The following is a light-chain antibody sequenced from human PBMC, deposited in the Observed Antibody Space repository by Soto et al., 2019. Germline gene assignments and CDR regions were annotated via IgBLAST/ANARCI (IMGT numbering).Light chain of an antibody. V-gene: IGKV3-20*01. CDR2: GAS. CDR3: HPYDYSPVT. Sequence: EIVLTQSPGTLSLSPGERATLSCRASQSVSSSYLAWYQQKPGQAPRLLIYGASSRATGIPDRFSGSGSGTDSTLTISRRKYYDFAVNYYHPYDYSPVTFGQGTNVEIK. J-gene: IGKJ1*01. CDR1: QSVSSSY.